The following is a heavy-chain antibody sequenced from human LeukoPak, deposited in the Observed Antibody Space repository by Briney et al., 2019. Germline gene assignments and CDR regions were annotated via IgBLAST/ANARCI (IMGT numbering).Heavy chain of an antibody. Sequence: SVKVSCKASGGTFSSYAISWVRQAPGQGLEWMGGIIPLFSTTNYAQKFQGRVTITTDESTNTAYMELSSLRSEDTAVFYCGVKMPTQSSGFDYWGQGTLVTVSS. CDR3: GVKMPTQSSGFDY. V-gene: IGHV1-69*05. CDR1: GGTFSSYA. D-gene: IGHD5-24*01. J-gene: IGHJ4*02. CDR2: IIPLFSTT.